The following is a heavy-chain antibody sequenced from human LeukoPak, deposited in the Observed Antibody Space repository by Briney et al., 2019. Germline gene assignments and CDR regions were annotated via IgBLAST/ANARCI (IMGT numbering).Heavy chain of an antibody. V-gene: IGHV3-53*01. Sequence: PGGSLRLSCAASGFTVSSNYMSWVRQAPGKGLEWVSVISSGDSTYYADSVKGRFTISRDNSKNTLYLQMNSLRAEDTAVYYCARVGIDYYDKSGYVYWGQGTLVTVSS. CDR2: ISSGDST. D-gene: IGHD3-22*01. CDR3: ARVGIDYYDKSGYVY. CDR1: GFTVSSNY. J-gene: IGHJ4*02.